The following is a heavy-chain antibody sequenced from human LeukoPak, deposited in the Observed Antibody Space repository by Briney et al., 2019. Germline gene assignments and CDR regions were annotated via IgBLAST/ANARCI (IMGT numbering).Heavy chain of an antibody. CDR2: IYPGDSDT. D-gene: IGHD6-6*01. CDR3: ARRSSIAPRLFDY. CDR1: GYSFTSYW. V-gene: IGHV5-51*01. Sequence: GESLKVSCKVSGYSFTSYWIGWVRQMSGKGLEWMGIIYPGDSDTRYSPSFQGQVTFSADESISTAYLQWSSLKASDTAIYYCARRSSIAPRLFDYWGQGTLVTVSS. J-gene: IGHJ4*02.